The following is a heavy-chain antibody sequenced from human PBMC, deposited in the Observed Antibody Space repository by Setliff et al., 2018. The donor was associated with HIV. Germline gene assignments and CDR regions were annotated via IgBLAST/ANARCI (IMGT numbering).Heavy chain of an antibody. CDR2: IGPYNGRT. CDR3: AKGSFDPLGTDY. J-gene: IGHJ4*02. D-gene: IGHD3-3*02. Sequence: ASVKVSCKTSGYMFIAYGMSWVRRAPGQGLEWMGWIGPYNGRTEYAQEFQGRVSLTIDTSASTAYMELRSLRSDDTAVYYCAKGSFDPLGTDYWGQGILVTVSS. V-gene: IGHV1-18*01. CDR1: GYMFIAYG.